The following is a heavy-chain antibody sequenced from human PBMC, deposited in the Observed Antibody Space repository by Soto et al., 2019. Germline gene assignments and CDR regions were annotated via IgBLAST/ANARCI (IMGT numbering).Heavy chain of an antibody. Sequence: ASVKVSCKASGYTFTSYDINWVRQATGQGLEWMGWMNPNSGNTGYAQKFQGRVTMTRNTSISTAYMELSSLRSEDTAVYYCARGSRPYYYGSGSYYKDWGQGTLVTVSS. CDR3: ARGSRPYYYGSGSYYKD. V-gene: IGHV1-8*01. D-gene: IGHD3-10*01. J-gene: IGHJ4*02. CDR2: MNPNSGNT. CDR1: GYTFTSYD.